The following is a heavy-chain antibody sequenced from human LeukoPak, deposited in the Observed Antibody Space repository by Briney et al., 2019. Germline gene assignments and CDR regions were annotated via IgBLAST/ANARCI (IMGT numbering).Heavy chain of an antibody. CDR1: GYTFTSYA. V-gene: IGHV1-3*01. CDR3: ASPTRYYYYYGMDV. CDR2: INAGNGNT. Sequence: ASVKVSCKASGYTFTSYAMHWVRQAPGQGLEWMGWINAGNGNTKYSQKFQGRVTITRDTSASTAYMELSSLRSEDTAVYYCASPTRYYYYYGMDVWGKGTTVTVSS. J-gene: IGHJ6*04.